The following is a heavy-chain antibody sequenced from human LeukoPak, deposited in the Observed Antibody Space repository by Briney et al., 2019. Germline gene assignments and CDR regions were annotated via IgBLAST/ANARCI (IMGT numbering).Heavy chain of an antibody. J-gene: IGHJ4*02. V-gene: IGHV3-53*01. CDR3: ARDHKGYFDY. CDR1: GFTVRSNY. CDR2: IYSGGST. Sequence: GGSLRLSCAASGFTVRSNYMSWVRQAPGKGLEWVSVIYSGGSTYYADSVKGRFTISRDNSKNTLYLQMKSLRAEDTAVYYCARDHKGYFDYWGQGTLVTVSS.